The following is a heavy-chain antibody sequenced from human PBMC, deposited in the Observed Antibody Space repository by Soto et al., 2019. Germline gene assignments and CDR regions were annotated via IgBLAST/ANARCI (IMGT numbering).Heavy chain of an antibody. V-gene: IGHV3-23*01. CDR1: GFAFSSYV. Sequence: EVQLLDSGGGLVQPGGSLRLSCAASGFAFSSYVMSWVRQSPGKGLEWVSGISGSGDITYYADSVKGHFTISRDNSKNTLYLQMNSLSAEYTAVYYCAKYKYYVSGTGAFDIWGQGTMVTVSS. CDR2: ISGSGDIT. D-gene: IGHD3-10*01. CDR3: AKYKYYVSGTGAFDI. J-gene: IGHJ3*02.